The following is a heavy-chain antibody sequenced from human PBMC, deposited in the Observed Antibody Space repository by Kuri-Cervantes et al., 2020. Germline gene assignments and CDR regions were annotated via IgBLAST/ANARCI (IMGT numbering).Heavy chain of an antibody. J-gene: IGHJ4*02. CDR3: AKDGPGYGEDFDY. Sequence: ALVKVSCKASGYTFTSYYMHWVRQAPGQGLEWMGIINLSGGSTNYAQKFQGRVTMTRDTSTSTVYMELSSLRSEDTAVYYCAKDGPGYGEDFDYWGQGTLVTVSS. CDR1: GYTFTSYY. CDR2: INLSGGST. V-gene: IGHV1-46*01. D-gene: IGHD4-17*01.